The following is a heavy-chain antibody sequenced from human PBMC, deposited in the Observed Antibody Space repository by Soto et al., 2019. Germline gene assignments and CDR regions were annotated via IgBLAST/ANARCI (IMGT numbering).Heavy chain of an antibody. CDR3: ARDPITMVRGVMYYYYYGMDV. D-gene: IGHD3-10*01. V-gene: IGHV4-30-4*01. Sequence: PSETLFLICSVSGGSISSGVYYWSWIRQPPGVGLEWLGYIYSSGVTYCNPSLKSRVTLPLDTSTNQFSLKLSSVTAADTAVYYCARDPITMVRGVMYYYYYGMDVWGQGTTVTVSS. CDR1: GGSISSGVYY. CDR2: IYSSGVT. J-gene: IGHJ6*02.